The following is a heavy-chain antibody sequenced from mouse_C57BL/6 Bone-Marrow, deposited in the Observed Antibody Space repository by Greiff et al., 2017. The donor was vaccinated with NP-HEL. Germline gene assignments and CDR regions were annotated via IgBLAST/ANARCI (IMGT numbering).Heavy chain of an antibody. Sequence: EQPGAELVKPGASVKLSCKASGYTFTSYWMHWVKQRPGHGLEWIGMIHPNSGSTNYNEKFKSKATLTVDKSSSTAYMQLSSLTSEDSAVYYCARFYSNYAMDYWGQGTSVTVSS. CDR2: IHPNSGST. J-gene: IGHJ4*01. V-gene: IGHV1-64*01. D-gene: IGHD2-5*01. CDR3: ARFYSNYAMDY. CDR1: GYTFTSYW.